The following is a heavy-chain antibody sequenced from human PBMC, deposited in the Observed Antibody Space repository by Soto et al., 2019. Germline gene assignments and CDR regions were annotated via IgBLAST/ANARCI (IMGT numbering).Heavy chain of an antibody. CDR3: ARTYSSSWSPFEY. J-gene: IGHJ4*02. D-gene: IGHD6-13*01. V-gene: IGHV4-34*01. CDR1: GGSFSGYY. Sequence: QVQLQQWGAGLLKPSETLSLTCAVYGGSFSGYYWSWIRQPPGKGLEWIGEINQSGSTNCNPSLKCRVTISVDTSKNQFSLKLSSVTAADTAVHYCARTYSSSWSPFEYWGQGTLVTVSS. CDR2: INQSGST.